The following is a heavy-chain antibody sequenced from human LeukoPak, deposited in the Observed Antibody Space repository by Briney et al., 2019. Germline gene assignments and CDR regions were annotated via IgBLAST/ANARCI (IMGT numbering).Heavy chain of an antibody. D-gene: IGHD3-22*01. CDR2: INPNSGGT. Sequence: GASVKVSCKASGYTFTGYYMHWVRQAPGQGLEWMGWINPNSGGTNYAQKFQGRVTMTRDTSKNQFSLKLSSVTAADTAVYYCARVGTHYDSSGYYYYFDYWGQGTLVTVSS. CDR1: GYTFTGYY. J-gene: IGHJ4*02. V-gene: IGHV1-2*02. CDR3: ARVGTHYDSSGYYYYFDY.